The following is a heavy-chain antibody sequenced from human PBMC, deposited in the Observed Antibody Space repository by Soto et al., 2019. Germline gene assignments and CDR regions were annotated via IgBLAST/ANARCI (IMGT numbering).Heavy chain of an antibody. J-gene: IGHJ4*02. V-gene: IGHV1-18*01. CDR1: GYTFTSYG. CDR3: ARERRGKPDY. CDR2: ISAYNGNT. Sequence: QVQLVQSGAEVKKPGASVKVSCKASGYTFTSYGISWVRQAPGQGLEWMGWISAYNGNTNNAQKPQGRVTMTTDTPTSTAYIELRSLSSDDTAGYYCARERRGKPDYWGQGTLVTVSS.